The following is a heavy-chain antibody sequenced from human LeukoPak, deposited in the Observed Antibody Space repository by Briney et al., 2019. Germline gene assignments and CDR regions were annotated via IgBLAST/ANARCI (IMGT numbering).Heavy chain of an antibody. CDR2: IIPILGIA. D-gene: IGHD6-13*01. CDR3: AREREYSSSWTFDY. J-gene: IGHJ4*02. Sequence: SVKVSCKASGGTFSSYAISWVRQAPGQGLEWMGRIIPILGIANYAQKFQGRVTITADKSTSTAYMELSSLRSEDTAVYYCAREREYSSSWTFDYWGQGTLVTVSS. CDR1: GGTFSSYA. V-gene: IGHV1-69*04.